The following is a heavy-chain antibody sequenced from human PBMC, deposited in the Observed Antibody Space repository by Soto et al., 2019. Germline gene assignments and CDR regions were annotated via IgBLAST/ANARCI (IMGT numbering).Heavy chain of an antibody. V-gene: IGHV4-4*07. D-gene: IGHD3-22*01. CDR1: AGSISSYY. CDR3: ARDRRYYDSSGYSSFDY. J-gene: IGHJ4*02. CDR2: IYTSGST. Sequence: SETLSLTCTVSAGSISSYYWSWIRQPAGKGLEWIGRIYTSGSTNYNPSLKSRVTISVDTSKNQFSLKLSSVTAADTAVYYCARDRRYYDSSGYSSFDYWGQGTLVTVSS.